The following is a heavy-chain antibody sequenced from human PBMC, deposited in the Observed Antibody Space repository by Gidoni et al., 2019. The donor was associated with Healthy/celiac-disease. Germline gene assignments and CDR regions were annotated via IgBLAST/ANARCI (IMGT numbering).Heavy chain of an antibody. Sequence: QVQLVESGGGVVQPGRSLRLSCAASGFTFSRYGMHWVRQAPGKGLEWVAVISYDGINKYYADSVKGRFTISRDNSKNTLYLQMNSLRAEDTAVYYCAKDPNDSSGYYGDGYFQHWGQGTLVTVSS. D-gene: IGHD3-22*01. CDR3: AKDPNDSSGYYGDGYFQH. J-gene: IGHJ1*01. V-gene: IGHV3-30*18. CDR2: ISYDGINK. CDR1: GFTFSRYG.